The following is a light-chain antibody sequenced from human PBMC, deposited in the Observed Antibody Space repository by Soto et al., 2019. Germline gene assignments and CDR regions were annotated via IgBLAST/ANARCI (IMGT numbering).Light chain of an antibody. CDR3: QQYGSSPSLT. J-gene: IGKJ4*01. Sequence: EIVMTQSPVTLSVSPGEGATLSCRASQSVTNSYLAWYQQKPGQAPRLLIYGASSRATGIPDRFSGSGSGTDFTLTISRLEPEDFAVYYCQQYGSSPSLTFGGGTKVDIK. CDR2: GAS. CDR1: QSVTNSY. V-gene: IGKV3-20*01.